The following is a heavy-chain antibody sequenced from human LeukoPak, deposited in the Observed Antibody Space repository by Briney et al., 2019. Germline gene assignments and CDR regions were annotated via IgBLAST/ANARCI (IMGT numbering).Heavy chain of an antibody. Sequence: PGGSLRLSCAASGFTFSSYAMSWVRQAPGKGLEWVSAISGSGGSTYYADSVKGRFTISRDNSKNTLYLQMNSLRAEDTAVYYCAKEGYCSSTSCYGPAPFDYWGQGTLVTVSS. V-gene: IGHV3-23*01. CDR2: ISGSGGST. CDR3: AKEGYCSSTSCYGPAPFDY. CDR1: GFTFSSYA. J-gene: IGHJ4*02. D-gene: IGHD2-2*01.